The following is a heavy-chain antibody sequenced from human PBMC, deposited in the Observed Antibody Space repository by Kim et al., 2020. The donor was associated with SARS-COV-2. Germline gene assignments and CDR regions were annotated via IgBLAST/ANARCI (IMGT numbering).Heavy chain of an antibody. V-gene: IGHV3-23*01. CDR3: AKGAYSTTTFPFGF. J-gene: IGHJ4*02. D-gene: IGHD5-12*01. Sequence: YGDSGKGRFSISRDDSKNTLYLQMNSLRAEDTAVYYCAKGAYSTTTFPFGFWGQGTLVTVSS.